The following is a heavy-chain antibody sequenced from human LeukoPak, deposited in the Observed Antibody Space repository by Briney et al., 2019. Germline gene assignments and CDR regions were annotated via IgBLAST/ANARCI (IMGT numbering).Heavy chain of an antibody. Sequence: ASVKVSCKASGGTFSSYAISWVRQAPGQGLERMGGIIPIFGTANYAQKFQGRVTITADESTSTAYMELSSLRSEDTAVYYCASGQLPYRVLYYYGMDVWGQGTTVTVSS. D-gene: IGHD2-2*02. CDR1: GGTFSSYA. V-gene: IGHV1-69*13. CDR3: ASGQLPYRVLYYYGMDV. J-gene: IGHJ6*02. CDR2: IIPIFGTA.